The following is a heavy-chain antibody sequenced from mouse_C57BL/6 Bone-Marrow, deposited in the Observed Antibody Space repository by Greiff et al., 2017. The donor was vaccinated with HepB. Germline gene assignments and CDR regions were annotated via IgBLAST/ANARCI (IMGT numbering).Heavy chain of an antibody. CDR2: IYPGDGDT. CDR3: AREGGLLWFAY. D-gene: IGHD1-1*01. CDR1: GYAFSSSW. J-gene: IGHJ3*01. V-gene: IGHV1-82*01. Sequence: QVQLKQSGPELVKPGASVKISCKASGYAFSSSWMNWVKQRPGKGLEWIGRIYPGDGDTNYNGKFKGKATLTADKSSSTAYMQLSSLTSEDSAVYYCAREGGLLWFAYWGQGTLVTVSA.